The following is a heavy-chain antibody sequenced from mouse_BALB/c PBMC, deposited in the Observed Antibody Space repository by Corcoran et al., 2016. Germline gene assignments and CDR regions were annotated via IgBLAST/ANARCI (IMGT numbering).Heavy chain of an antibody. Sequence: EVQLQQSGAELVKPGASVKLSCTASGFNIKDNYMHWVKQRPEQGLELIGRIDTANGNTKYDPKFQGKATIKADTSSNTAYLQLSSLTSEDPAVYFCSRCDWYFDVWGSGTAVTVSS. CDR1: GFNIKDNY. V-gene: IGHV14-3*02. CDR2: IDTANGNT. CDR3: SRCDWYFDV. J-gene: IGHJ1*01.